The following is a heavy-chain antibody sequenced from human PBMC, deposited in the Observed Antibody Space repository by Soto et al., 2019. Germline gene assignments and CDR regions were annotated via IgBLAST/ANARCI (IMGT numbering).Heavy chain of an antibody. V-gene: IGHV4-34*01. D-gene: IGHD2-8*01. J-gene: IGHJ6*02. Sequence: SETLSVTCAVYGVSVSGYYWSWIRNPPGKGLEGVGEINHSGSTNYNPSLKSRVTISVDTSKNPLYLQMNSLRAEDTAVYYCAREPMVYAIDYYYYGMDVWGQRPTVTVSS. CDR2: INHSGST. CDR3: AREPMVYAIDYYYYGMDV. CDR1: GVSVSGYY.